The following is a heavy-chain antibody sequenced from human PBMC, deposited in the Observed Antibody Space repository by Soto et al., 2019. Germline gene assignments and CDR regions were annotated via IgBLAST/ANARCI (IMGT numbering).Heavy chain of an antibody. CDR1: GFTFSSNG. V-gene: IGHV3-30*03. Sequence: QVQLVESGGGVVQPGRSLRLTCAASGFTFSSNGMHWVRQAPGKGLEGVALVAYDGSKTYYGDSVRGRFTISRDNSENTLYLQMNSLRAEDTAVYYCARWVDGSMYDNSGKYDSWGQGTLVTVSS. CDR3: ARWVDGSMYDNSGKYDS. CDR2: VAYDGSKT. J-gene: IGHJ5*01. D-gene: IGHD3-22*01.